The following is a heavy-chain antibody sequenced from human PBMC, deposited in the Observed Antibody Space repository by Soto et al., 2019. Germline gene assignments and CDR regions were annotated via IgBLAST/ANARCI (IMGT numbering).Heavy chain of an antibody. V-gene: IGHV3-30-3*01. Sequence: GGSLRLSCAASGFTFSSCAMHWVRQAPGKGLEWVALISYDGSNKYYAGSVKGRITINPDTSNNQFSLQLTSLSPDDTAVYYCARLRGDSWFDFWGQGTRVTVSS. J-gene: IGHJ5*01. CDR2: ISYDGSNK. CDR1: GFTFSSCA. CDR3: ARLRGDSWFDF.